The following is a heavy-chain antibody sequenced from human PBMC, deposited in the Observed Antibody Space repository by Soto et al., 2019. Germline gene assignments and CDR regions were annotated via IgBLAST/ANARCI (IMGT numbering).Heavy chain of an antibody. Sequence: SETLSLTCAVSGYSISSGYYWGWIRQPPGKGLEWIGSIYHSGSTYYNPSLKSRVTISVDTSKNQFSLKLSSVTAADTAVYYCGGMVRGVNHFDYWGQGTLVTVSS. J-gene: IGHJ4*02. V-gene: IGHV4-38-2*01. CDR3: GGMVRGVNHFDY. CDR2: IYHSGST. CDR1: GYSISSGYY. D-gene: IGHD3-10*01.